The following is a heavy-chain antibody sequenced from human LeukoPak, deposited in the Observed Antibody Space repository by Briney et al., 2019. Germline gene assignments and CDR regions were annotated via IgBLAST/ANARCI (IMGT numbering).Heavy chain of an antibody. D-gene: IGHD6-13*01. CDR2: ISGSGGST. J-gene: IGHJ1*01. V-gene: IGHV3-23*01. CDR3: TTIAAAVFSPLSRYFQH. CDR1: GFTFSSYS. Sequence: GGSLRLSCAASGFTFSSYSMSWVRQAPGKGLEWVSAISGSGGSTYYADSVKGRFTISRDNSKNTLYLQMNSLRAEDTAVYYCTTIAAAVFSPLSRYFQHWGQGTLVTVSS.